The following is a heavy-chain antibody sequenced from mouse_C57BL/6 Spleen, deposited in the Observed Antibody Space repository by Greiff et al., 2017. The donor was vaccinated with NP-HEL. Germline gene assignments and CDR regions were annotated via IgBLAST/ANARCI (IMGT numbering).Heavy chain of an antibody. CDR2: IYPGSGNT. D-gene: IGHD2-1*01. CDR3: ASKGNYYGNPCFDY. V-gene: IGHV1-76*01. J-gene: IGHJ2*01. CDR1: GYTFTDYY. Sequence: VQLQQSGAELVRPGASVKLSCKASGYTFTDYYINWVKQRPGQGLEWIARIYPGSGNTYYNEKFKGKATLTAEKSSSTAYMQLSSLTSEDSAVYFVASKGNYYGNPCFDYWGQGTTLTVSS.